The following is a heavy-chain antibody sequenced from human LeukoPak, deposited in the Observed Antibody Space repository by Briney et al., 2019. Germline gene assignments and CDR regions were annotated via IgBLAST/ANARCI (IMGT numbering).Heavy chain of an antibody. Sequence: SETLSFTCTVSGGSINSTSNYWGWIRQPPGKGLEWIGSIYYSGSTSYNPSLKSRVTISVDTSKNQFSLKLSSVTAADTAVYFCAGDYGDYYFDYWGQGTLVTVSS. V-gene: IGHV4-39*07. D-gene: IGHD4-17*01. CDR3: AGDYGDYYFDY. J-gene: IGHJ4*02. CDR1: GGSINSTSNY. CDR2: IYYSGST.